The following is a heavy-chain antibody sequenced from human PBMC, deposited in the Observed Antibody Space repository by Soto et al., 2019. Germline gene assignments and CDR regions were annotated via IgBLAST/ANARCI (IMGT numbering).Heavy chain of an antibody. V-gene: IGHV1-69*01. Sequence: QVQLVQSGAEVTKPGSSVKVSCKALGGPSNNYGDSWVRQAPGQGLEWMGGIVPVFGTANYAPKFQGRLRITADDSTRTVNMELRSLTSDDTAVYYCAKLQGSGSYYDDDNWGQGTLVTVSS. CDR1: GGPSNNYG. J-gene: IGHJ4*02. D-gene: IGHD3-10*01. CDR3: AKLQGSGSYYDDDN. CDR2: IVPVFGTA.